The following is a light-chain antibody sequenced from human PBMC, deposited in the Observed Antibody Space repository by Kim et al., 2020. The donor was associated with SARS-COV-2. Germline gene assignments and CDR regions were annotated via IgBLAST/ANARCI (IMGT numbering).Light chain of an antibody. V-gene: IGLV4-69*01. J-gene: IGLJ3*02. Sequence: QLVLTQSPSASASLGASVKLTCSLSSGHSSYAIAWHQQQPEKGPRYLMKVNSDGSHSKGDGIPDRFSGSSSGAERYLTISSLQSKDEADYYCQTWGTGLVFGGGTQLTVL. CDR3: QTWGTGLV. CDR2: VNSDGSH. CDR1: SGHSSYA.